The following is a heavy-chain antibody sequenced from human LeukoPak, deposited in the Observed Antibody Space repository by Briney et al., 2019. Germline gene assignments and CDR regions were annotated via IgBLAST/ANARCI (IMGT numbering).Heavy chain of an antibody. CDR3: ARDAVEMGPLDY. CDR1: GFTFSDHD. J-gene: IGHJ4*03. D-gene: IGHD5-24*01. V-gene: IGHV3-72*01. Sequence: GGSLRLCCAASGFTFSDHDMDWVRQAPGKGLEWVGRTRNKAYSYTTEYAASVKGRFTISRDDSKNSLYLQMNSLKTEDTAVYYCARDAVEMGPLDYWGDGTPVTVSS. CDR2: TRNKAYSYTT.